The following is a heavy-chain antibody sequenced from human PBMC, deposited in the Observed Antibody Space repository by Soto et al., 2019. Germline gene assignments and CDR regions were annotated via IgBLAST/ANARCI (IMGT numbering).Heavy chain of an antibody. CDR3: ARVPRYCSGGSCYSVSYYYYMDV. Sequence: SETLSLTCAVYGGSFSCYYWSWIRQPPGKGLEWIGEINHSGSTNYNPSLKSRVTISVDTSKNQFSLKLSSVTAADTAVYYCARVPRYCSGGSCYSVSYYYYMDVWGKGTTVTVSS. J-gene: IGHJ6*03. V-gene: IGHV4-34*01. CDR2: INHSGST. CDR1: GGSFSCYY. D-gene: IGHD2-15*01.